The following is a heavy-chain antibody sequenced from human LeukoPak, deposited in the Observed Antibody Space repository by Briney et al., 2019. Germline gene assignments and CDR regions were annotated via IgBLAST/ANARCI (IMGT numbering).Heavy chain of an antibody. CDR1: VGSISSSSTYH. Sequence: KPSETLSLTCTVSVGSISSSSTYHWGWIRQPPGEGLEWIGNVYYSGGTYYKPSLKSRVIISLDTSKNQFSLKLNSVTAADTAVYYCARQHSSGLDYWGQGTLVTVSS. CDR3: ARQHSSGLDY. D-gene: IGHD3-22*01. J-gene: IGHJ4*02. V-gene: IGHV4-39*01. CDR2: VYYSGGT.